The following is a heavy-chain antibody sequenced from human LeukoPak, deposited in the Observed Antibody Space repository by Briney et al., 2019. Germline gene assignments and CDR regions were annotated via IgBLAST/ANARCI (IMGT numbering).Heavy chain of an antibody. CDR1: GGSISSYY. CDR3: ARADPSYFDY. Sequence: SETLSLTCTVSGGSISSYYWSWIRQPAGKGLGWIGRIYTSGSTNYNPSLKSRVTMSVDTSKNQFSLKLSSVTAADTAVYYCARADPSYFDYWGQGTLVTVSS. J-gene: IGHJ4*02. V-gene: IGHV4-4*07. CDR2: IYTSGST.